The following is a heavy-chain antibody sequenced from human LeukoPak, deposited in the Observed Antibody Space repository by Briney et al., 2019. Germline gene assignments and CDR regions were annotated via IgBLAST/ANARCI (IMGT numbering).Heavy chain of an antibody. V-gene: IGHV4-31*03. CDR1: GGSISSGGYY. D-gene: IGHD2-2*01. J-gene: IGHJ6*02. CDR3: AREPSVVVPAAIFYYGMDV. CDR2: IYYSGST. Sequence: NPSQTLSLTCTVSGGSISSGGYYWSWIRQHPGKGLEWIGYIYYSGSTYYNPSLKSRVTISVDTSKNQFSLKLSSVTAADTAVYYCAREPSVVVPAAIFYYGMDVWGQGTTVTVSS.